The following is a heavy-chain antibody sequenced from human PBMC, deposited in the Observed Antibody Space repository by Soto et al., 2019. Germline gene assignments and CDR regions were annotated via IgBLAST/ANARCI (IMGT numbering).Heavy chain of an antibody. V-gene: IGHV4-31*03. D-gene: IGHD1-1*01. CDR2: IYYSGST. J-gene: IGHJ4*02. CDR1: GGSISSGGYY. CDR3: ASEAGNVVPFFDN. Sequence: QVQLQESGPGLVQPSQTLSLTCTVSGGSISSGGYYWSWIRQHPGKGLEWIGYIYYSGSTYYNPSLKSRVNISVDPSKNQSARKLSSVTAADTAVYYCASEAGNVVPFFDNSCQGTLVTVSS.